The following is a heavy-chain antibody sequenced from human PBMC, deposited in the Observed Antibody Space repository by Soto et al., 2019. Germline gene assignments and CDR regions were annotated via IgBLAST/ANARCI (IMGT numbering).Heavy chain of an antibody. CDR2: IIPIFGTA. CDR1: GGTFSSYA. J-gene: IGHJ6*02. D-gene: IGHD1-1*01. Sequence: ASVKVSCNASGGTFSSYAISWVRQAPGQGLEWMGGIIPIFGTASYAQKFQGRVTITADESTSTAYMELSSLRSEDTAVYYCARGEERRTAYYYYYYGMDVWGQGTTVTVSS. V-gene: IGHV1-69*13. CDR3: ARGEERRTAYYYYYYGMDV.